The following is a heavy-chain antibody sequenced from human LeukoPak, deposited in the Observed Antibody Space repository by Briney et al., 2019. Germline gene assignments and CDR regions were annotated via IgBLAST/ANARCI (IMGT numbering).Heavy chain of an antibody. CDR2: INHSGTT. CDR1: GGSFSNYY. CDR3: AREGSYLGSGSPPLDY. J-gene: IGHJ4*02. D-gene: IGHD3-10*01. Sequence: SETLSLTCAVYGGSFSNYYWSWIRQAPGKGLQWIGEINHSGTTNYNPSLKSRVTMSVDTSKSQISLKLNSVTAADTAVYYCAREGSYLGSGSPPLDYWRQGTRDTVSS. V-gene: IGHV4-34*01.